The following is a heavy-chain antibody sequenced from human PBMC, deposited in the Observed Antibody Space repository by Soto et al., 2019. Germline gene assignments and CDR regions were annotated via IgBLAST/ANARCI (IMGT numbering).Heavy chain of an antibody. CDR2: IYYSGST. Sequence: PSETLSLTCTVSGGSISSGGYYWSWIRQHPGKGLEWIGYIYYSGSTYYNPSLKSRVTISVDTSKNQFSLKLSSVTAADTAVYYCAGIYSGSPGGTLRYWGQGTLVTAPQ. V-gene: IGHV4-31*03. CDR3: AGIYSGSPGGTLRY. J-gene: IGHJ4*02. D-gene: IGHD1-26*01. CDR1: GGSISSGGYY.